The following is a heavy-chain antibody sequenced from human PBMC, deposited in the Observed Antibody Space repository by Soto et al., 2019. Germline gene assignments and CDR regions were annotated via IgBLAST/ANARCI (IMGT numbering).Heavy chain of an antibody. CDR1: GFTFSDEN. CDR3: ARDSDCHSTSCFFPPHV. CDR2: ISGGGSYI. V-gene: IGHV3-21*06. J-gene: IGHJ6*02. D-gene: IGHD2-2*01. Sequence: GGSLRLSCAASGFTFSDENMSWVRQVPGKGLEWVSGISGGGSYIFYADSVQGRFSISRDNPKNSLFLEMNSLRVEDTAVYYCARDSDCHSTSCFFPPHVWGQGTTVTVYS.